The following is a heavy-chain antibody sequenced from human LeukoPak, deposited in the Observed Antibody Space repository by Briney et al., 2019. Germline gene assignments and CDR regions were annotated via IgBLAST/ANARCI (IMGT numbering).Heavy chain of an antibody. V-gene: IGHV3-30*03. D-gene: IGHD2-21*02. CDR3: ARDLAYCGGDCY. CDR2: VSSDGSID. Sequence: GGSLRLSCAASGFTFSSYGMHWVRQAPGKGLEWVAVVSSDGSIDYYADSVRGRFTVSRDNSKNTMYLQVNSLRAEDTAVYYCARDLAYCGGDCYWGQGTLVTVSS. J-gene: IGHJ4*02. CDR1: GFTFSSYG.